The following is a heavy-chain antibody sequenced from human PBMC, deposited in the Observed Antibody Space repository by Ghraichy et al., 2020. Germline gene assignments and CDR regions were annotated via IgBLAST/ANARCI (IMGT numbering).Heavy chain of an antibody. D-gene: IGHD1-14*01. V-gene: IGHV4-34*01. CDR2: INHSGST. CDR3: ARRPVGYNWFDP. Sequence: SQTLSLTCAVYGGSFSGYYWSWIRQPPGKGLEWIGEINHSGSTNYNPSLKSRVTISVDTSKNQFSLKLSSVTAADTAVYYCARRPVGYNWFDPWGQGTLVTVSS. CDR1: GGSFSGYY. J-gene: IGHJ5*02.